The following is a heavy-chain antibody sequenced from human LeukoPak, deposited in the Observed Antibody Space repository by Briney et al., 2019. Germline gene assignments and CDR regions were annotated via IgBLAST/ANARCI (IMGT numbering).Heavy chain of an antibody. Sequence: SETLSLTCTVSGGSISSYYWSWIRQPPGKGLEWTGYIYYSGSTNYNPSLKSRVTISVDTSKNQFSLKLSSVTAADTAVYYCARLPHNDFWSGYRFDPWGQGTLVTVSS. CDR1: GGSISSYY. D-gene: IGHD3-3*01. V-gene: IGHV4-59*08. CDR2: IYYSGST. CDR3: ARLPHNDFWSGYRFDP. J-gene: IGHJ5*02.